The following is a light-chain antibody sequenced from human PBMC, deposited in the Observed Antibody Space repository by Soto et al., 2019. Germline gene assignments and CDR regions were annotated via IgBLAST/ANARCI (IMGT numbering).Light chain of an antibody. V-gene: IGKV1-39*01. CDR1: QNINTY. CDR3: QQSYSTPPDT. Sequence: DIQMTQSPSSLSASVGDRVTITCRASQNINTYLNWYQQKPGKAPKLLIYAASTLQGGVPSRFSGRGSGTDFALTISNLQPEDFATYYCQQSYSTPPDTFGQGTNLEVK. J-gene: IGKJ2*01. CDR2: AAS.